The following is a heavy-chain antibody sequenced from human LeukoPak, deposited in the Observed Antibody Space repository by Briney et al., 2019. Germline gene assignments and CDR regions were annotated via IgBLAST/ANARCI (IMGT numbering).Heavy chain of an antibody. Sequence: KASETLSLTCTVSGGSISSYYRSWIRQPPGKGLEWIGYIYYSGSTNYNPSLKSRVTISVDTSKNQFSLKLSSVTAADTAVYYCARPELLWFGKVNSGFDFWGQGTLVTVSS. CDR1: GGSISSYY. CDR2: IYYSGST. J-gene: IGHJ4*02. D-gene: IGHD3-10*01. CDR3: ARPELLWFGKVNSGFDF. V-gene: IGHV4-59*01.